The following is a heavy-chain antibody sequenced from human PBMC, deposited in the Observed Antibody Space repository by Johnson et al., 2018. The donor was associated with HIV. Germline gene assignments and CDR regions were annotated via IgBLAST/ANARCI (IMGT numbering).Heavy chain of an antibody. CDR2: MSSSRSTI. J-gene: IGHJ3*02. D-gene: IGHD1-26*01. Sequence: QVPLVESGGGLVKPGGSLRLSCAASGFSFSDSYMSWIRQAPGKGLEWISYMSSSRSTIYHAESVKGRFTISRDNSKNTLYLQMDSLRPGDSAVYYCAKDAGWSIVGATDGRDAFDIWGQGTMVTVSS. V-gene: IGHV3-11*01. CDR1: GFSFSDSY. CDR3: AKDAGWSIVGATDGRDAFDI.